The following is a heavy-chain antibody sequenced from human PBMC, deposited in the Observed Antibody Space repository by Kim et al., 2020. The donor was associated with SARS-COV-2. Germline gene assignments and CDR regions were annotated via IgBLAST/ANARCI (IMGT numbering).Heavy chain of an antibody. J-gene: IGHJ4*02. CDR1: GFTFSNAW. D-gene: IGHD3-22*01. V-gene: IGHV3-15*01. CDR3: TTDPYYDSSGYYRFGVFDY. Sequence: GGSLRLSCAASGFTFSNAWMSWVRQAPGKGLEWVGRIKSKTDGGTTDYAAPVKGRFTISRDDSKNTLYLQMNSLKTEDTAVYYCTTDPYYDSSGYYRFGVFDYWGQGTLVTVSS. CDR2: IKSKTDGGTT.